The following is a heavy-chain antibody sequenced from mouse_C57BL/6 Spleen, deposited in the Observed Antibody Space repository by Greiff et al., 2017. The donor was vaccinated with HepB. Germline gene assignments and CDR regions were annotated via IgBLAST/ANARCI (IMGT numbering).Heavy chain of an antibody. V-gene: IGHV1-50*01. CDR2: IDPSDSYT. D-gene: IGHD1-1*01. Sequence: VQLQQPGAELVKPGASVKLSCKASGYTFTSYWMQWVKQRPGQGLEWIGEIDPSDSYTNYNQKFKGKATLTVDTSSSTAYMQLSSLTSEDSAVYYCARSLYYYGSSSYFDYWGQGTTLTVSS. CDR1: GYTFTSYW. J-gene: IGHJ2*01. CDR3: ARSLYYYGSSSYFDY.